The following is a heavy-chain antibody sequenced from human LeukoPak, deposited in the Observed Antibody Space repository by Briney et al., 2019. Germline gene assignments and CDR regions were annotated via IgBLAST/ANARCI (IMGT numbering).Heavy chain of an antibody. CDR1: GGSISSYY. CDR3: ARIIGSNYIYYFDY. V-gene: IGHV4-4*07. D-gene: IGHD4-11*01. CDR2: IYTSGTT. Sequence: ASETLSLTCTVSGGSISSYYWSWIRQPAGKGLEWIGRIYTSGTTHYNPSLKSRVTMSVDTSKNHFSLELSSVTAADTAVYYCARIIGSNYIYYFDYWGQGTLVTVSS. J-gene: IGHJ4*02.